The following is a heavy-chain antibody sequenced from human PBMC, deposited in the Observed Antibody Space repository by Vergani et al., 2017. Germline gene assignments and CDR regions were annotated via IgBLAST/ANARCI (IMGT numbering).Heavy chain of an antibody. D-gene: IGHD6-13*01. Sequence: QVHLVQSGAEVKKPGSSVKVSCKASGGTFSSYAINWVRQAPGQGLEWMGGITPFFSTANYAQKFQGRVTITADESTTTVYMELSSLRSEDTAMYYCAREEIAAAGTAGAYEIWGQGTMVTVSS. J-gene: IGHJ3*02. CDR2: ITPFFSTA. CDR1: GGTFSSYA. CDR3: AREEIAAAGTAGAYEI. V-gene: IGHV1-69*01.